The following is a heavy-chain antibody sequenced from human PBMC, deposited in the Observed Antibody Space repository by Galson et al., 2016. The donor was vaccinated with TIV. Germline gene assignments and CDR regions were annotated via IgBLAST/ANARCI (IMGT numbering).Heavy chain of an antibody. J-gene: IGHJ4*02. Sequence: PALVKPTQTLTPTCTFSGFSLTTSGMCVSWIRQPPGKALEWLARIDWDDDIYYNTSLRTRLTISKDTSKNQVVLTMTNMDPVDTATYYCARMQYYYDRSDSYYFDYWGQGTLVTVSS. V-gene: IGHV2-70*11. D-gene: IGHD3-22*01. CDR1: GFSLTTSGMC. CDR2: IDWDDDI. CDR3: ARMQYYYDRSDSYYFDY.